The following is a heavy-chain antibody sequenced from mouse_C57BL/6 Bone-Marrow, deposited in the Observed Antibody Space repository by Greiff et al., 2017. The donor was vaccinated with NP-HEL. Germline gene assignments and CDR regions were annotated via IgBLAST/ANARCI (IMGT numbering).Heavy chain of an antibody. CDR1: GYSITSGYY. D-gene: IGHD1-1*01. CDR3: ARGTTVVATDFDV. J-gene: IGHJ1*03. V-gene: IGHV3-6*01. CDR2: ISYDGSN. Sequence: EVQLQESGPGLVKPSQSLSLTCSVTGYSITSGYYWNWIRQFPGNKLEWMGYISYDGSNNYNPSLKNRISITRDTSKNQFFLKLNSVTTEGTATYYCARGTTVVATDFDVWGTGTTVTVSS.